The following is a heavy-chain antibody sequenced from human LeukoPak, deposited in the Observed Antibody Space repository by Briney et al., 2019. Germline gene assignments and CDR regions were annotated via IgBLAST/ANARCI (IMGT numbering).Heavy chain of an antibody. Sequence: QPGRSLRLSCAASGFTFSSYGTHWVRQAPGKGLEWVAVISYDGSNKYYADSVKGRFTISRDNSKNTLYLQMNSLRAEDTAVYYCAKTESSLGYCSGGSCWTGYFDYWGQGTLVTVSS. CDR1: GFTFSSYG. CDR3: AKTESSLGYCSGGSCWTGYFDY. D-gene: IGHD2-15*01. J-gene: IGHJ4*02. CDR2: ISYDGSNK. V-gene: IGHV3-30*18.